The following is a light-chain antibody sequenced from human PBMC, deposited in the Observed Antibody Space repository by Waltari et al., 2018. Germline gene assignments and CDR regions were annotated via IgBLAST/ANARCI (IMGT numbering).Light chain of an antibody. CDR1: SRDIGGYTY. J-gene: IGLJ2*01. Sequence: QSALTQPASVSGSPGQSITISCTGSSRDIGGYTYVSWYQHHPGKAPKLIIYEVSSRPSGVSTRFSGSKSGSTASLTISGLQLEDEAHYYCSSYTTTSTLLFGGGTKVTVL. V-gene: IGLV2-14*01. CDR2: EVS. CDR3: SSYTTTSTLL.